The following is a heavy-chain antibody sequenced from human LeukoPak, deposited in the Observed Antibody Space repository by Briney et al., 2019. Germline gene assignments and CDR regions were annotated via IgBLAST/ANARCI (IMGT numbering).Heavy chain of an antibody. J-gene: IGHJ4*02. CDR1: GGSFSGYY. CDR2: INHSGST. V-gene: IGHV4-34*01. Sequence: ETLSLTCAVYGGSFSGYYWSWIRQPPGKGLEWIGEINHSGSTNYNPSLKSRVTISVDTSKNQFSLKLSSVTAADTAVYYCARGRLTDHGRGHCSSTSCSENDYWGQGTLVTVSS. D-gene: IGHD2-2*01. CDR3: ARGRLTDHGRGHCSSTSCSENDY.